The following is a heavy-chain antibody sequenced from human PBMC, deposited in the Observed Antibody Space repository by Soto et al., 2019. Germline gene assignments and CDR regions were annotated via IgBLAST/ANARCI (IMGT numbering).Heavy chain of an antibody. Sequence: EVQLAESGGSLVQPGGSLRLSCAASGFTFSAYAMNWVRQAPGKGLEWVSYSSSSDAFKYYADSVKGRFTISRDNAKNSLYLQMNSLRADDTAVYYCAKTYYFASSGYDYYYGLDVWGQGTTVTVSS. CDR2: SSSSDAFK. CDR1: GFTFSAYA. D-gene: IGHD3-22*01. J-gene: IGHJ6*02. CDR3: AKTYYFASSGYDYYYGLDV. V-gene: IGHV3-48*01.